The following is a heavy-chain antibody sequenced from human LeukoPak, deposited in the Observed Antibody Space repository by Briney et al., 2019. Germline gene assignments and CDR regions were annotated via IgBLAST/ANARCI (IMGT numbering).Heavy chain of an antibody. J-gene: IGHJ4*02. D-gene: IGHD3-10*01. CDR3: ARERYYHGSRGVDY. CDR2: ISYDGSNK. CDR1: GFTFSSYA. V-gene: IGHV3-30*04. Sequence: GGSLRLSCAASGFTFSSYAMHWVRQAPGKGLEWVAVISYDGSNKYYADSVKGRFTISRDNSKNTLYLQMNSLRAEDTAIYYCARERYYHGSRGVDYWGQGTLVTVSS.